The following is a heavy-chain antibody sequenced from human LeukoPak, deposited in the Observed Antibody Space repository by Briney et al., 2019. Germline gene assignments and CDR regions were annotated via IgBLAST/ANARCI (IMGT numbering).Heavy chain of an antibody. Sequence: ASVKVSCKASGYTFTSYGISWVRQAPGQGLEWMGWISAYNGNTNYAQKLQGRVTMTTDTSTSTAYMELRSLRSDDTAVYYCARVLRGGYGDYRSSFDYWGQGTLVTVSS. V-gene: IGHV1-18*01. J-gene: IGHJ4*02. CDR3: ARVLRGGYGDYRSSFDY. CDR1: GYTFTSYG. D-gene: IGHD4-17*01. CDR2: ISAYNGNT.